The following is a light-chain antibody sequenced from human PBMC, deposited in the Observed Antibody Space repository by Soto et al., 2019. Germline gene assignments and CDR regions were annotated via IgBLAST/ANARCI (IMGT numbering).Light chain of an antibody. V-gene: IGKV3-11*01. Sequence: EIVLTQSPATLSLSPGERATLSCRASQSVSSYLAWYQQKPGQAPRLLIYDASNRATGIPARFSGSGSGTDFTLTFSSLEPEDFAVYYCQQRSNWPLTFGGGTMVEIK. CDR1: QSVSSY. J-gene: IGKJ4*01. CDR2: DAS. CDR3: QQRSNWPLT.